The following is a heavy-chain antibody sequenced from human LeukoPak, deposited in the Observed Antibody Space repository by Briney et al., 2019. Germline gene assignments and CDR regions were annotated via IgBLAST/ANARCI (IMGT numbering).Heavy chain of an antibody. D-gene: IGHD3-9*01. CDR1: GFTFSNYW. CDR3: ARGYFNILTGEYYFDY. CDR2: IYDGGST. Sequence: GGSLRLSCAASGFTFSNYWMSWVRLAPGKGLEWASVIYDGGSTYYADPVMGRFTISRDSSKNTVYLQMNSLRPEDTALYYCARGYFNILTGEYYFDYWGQGTLVTVS. J-gene: IGHJ4*02. V-gene: IGHV3-53*01.